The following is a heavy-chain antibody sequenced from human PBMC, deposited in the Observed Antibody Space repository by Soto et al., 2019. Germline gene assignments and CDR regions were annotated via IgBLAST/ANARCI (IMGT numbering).Heavy chain of an antibody. CDR3: ARTYTEAFDI. V-gene: IGHV4-59*07. Sequence: SHPLFLTSSASGGPISGYYWCWIRQPSGKGLEWFGYFHYSRSTNFNPFLKSLFTISVDTSKNQFSLNLSSLTAADTAVYYCARTYTEAFDIWGQGTMVT. CDR1: GGPISGYY. D-gene: IGHD2-2*02. J-gene: IGHJ3*02. CDR2: FHYSRST.